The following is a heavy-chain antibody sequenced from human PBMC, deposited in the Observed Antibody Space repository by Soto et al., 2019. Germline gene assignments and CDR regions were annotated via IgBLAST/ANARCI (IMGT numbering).Heavy chain of an antibody. V-gene: IGHV3-74*03. CDR2: IDTYGSAT. CDR3: ARVLKSSGWDNDVFDI. D-gene: IGHD6-19*01. J-gene: IGHJ3*02. CDR1: GFTFSWYW. Sequence: GGSLRLSCVVSGFTFSWYWMHWVRQAPGKGLVWVSRIDTYGSATKYADSVRGRFTVSRDNAKNTMSLQMNSLRAEDTAVYYCARVLKSSGWDNDVFDIWGPGTMVTVS.